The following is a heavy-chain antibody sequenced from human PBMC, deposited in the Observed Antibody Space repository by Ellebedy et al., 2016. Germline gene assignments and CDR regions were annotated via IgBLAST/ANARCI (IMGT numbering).Heavy chain of an antibody. Sequence: GSLRLXXTVSGGSLINGGAYWTWIRQPPGRGLEWIGYVYHTGSTKLNPSLKSRVTMSVDTSKNHFSLELTSVTAADTAVYFCAREDRGYSYGGPIDYWGQGILVTVSP. J-gene: IGHJ4*02. CDR3: AREDRGYSYGGPIDY. V-gene: IGHV4-61*03. CDR1: GGSLINGGAY. CDR2: VYHTGST. D-gene: IGHD5-18*01.